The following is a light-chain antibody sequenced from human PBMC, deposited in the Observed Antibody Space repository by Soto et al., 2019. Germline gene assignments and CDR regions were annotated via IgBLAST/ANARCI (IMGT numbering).Light chain of an antibody. CDR3: SSYTSSSPLV. J-gene: IGLJ1*01. V-gene: IGLV2-14*01. Sequence: QSVLTQPASVSGSPGQSITISCTGTSSDVGGYNYVSCYQQHPGKAPKLMIYEVSDRPSGVSNRVSGSKSGNTASLTISGLQAEDEADYYCSSYTSSSPLVFGTGTKLTVL. CDR1: SSDVGGYNY. CDR2: EVS.